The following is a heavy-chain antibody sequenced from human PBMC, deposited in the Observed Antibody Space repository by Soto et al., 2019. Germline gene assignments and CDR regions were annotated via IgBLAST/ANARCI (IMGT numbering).Heavy chain of an antibody. J-gene: IGHJ6*02. D-gene: IGHD3-10*01. CDR1: GYTFTAYY. CDR2: INTKLGDT. CDR3: ARNMDYYYGPGSGNGHGF. Sequence: QVQLVQSGAEVKEPGDSVRVSCEASGYTFTAYYIHWVRQAQGQGIGWMGWINTKLGDTTYAQDFQGRVSMTRDMSSSTVYMELSRLTSGDTAIYYCARNMDYYYGPGSGNGHGFWGQGTTVTVFS. V-gene: IGHV1-2*02.